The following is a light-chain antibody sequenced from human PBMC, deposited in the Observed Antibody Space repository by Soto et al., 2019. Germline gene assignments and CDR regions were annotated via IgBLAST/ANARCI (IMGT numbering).Light chain of an antibody. CDR2: EVN. J-gene: IGLJ3*02. Sequence: QSALTQPPSASGSPGQSVTISCSGVSSDIDVYTFVSWYQHRPDKAPKLIIYEVNKRPSGVPDHFSGSRSGYTASLTVSGLQADDEAEYYCSAYTGINILRVFGGGTKLTVL. CDR1: SSDIDVYTF. CDR3: SAYTGINILRV. V-gene: IGLV2-8*01.